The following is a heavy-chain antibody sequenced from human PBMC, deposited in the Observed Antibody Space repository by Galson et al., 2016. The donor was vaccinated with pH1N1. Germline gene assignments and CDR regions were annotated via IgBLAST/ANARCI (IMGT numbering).Heavy chain of an antibody. J-gene: IGHJ6*02. CDR3: ASDSKGYYGSGTSIQDHFYYGMDV. CDR2: IIPIFGTT. CDR1: GGTFSNYV. V-gene: IGHV1-69*06. D-gene: IGHD3-10*01. Sequence: SVKVSCKAPGGTFSNYVISWVRQAPGQGLEWMGGIIPIFGTTDYAQKFQGRVTITADKTTSTGYMELTSLRSEDTAVYFCASDSKGYYGSGTSIQDHFYYGMDVWGQGTTVTVSS.